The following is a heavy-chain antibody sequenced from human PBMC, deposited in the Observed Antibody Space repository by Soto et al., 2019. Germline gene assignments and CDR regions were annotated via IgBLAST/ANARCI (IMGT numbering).Heavy chain of an antibody. D-gene: IGHD3-3*01. J-gene: IGHJ4*02. Sequence: GCCLRLSCAASGFSVGSYALSWVRQAPGKGLEWVSTISGSDGKTFYADSVKGRFSISRDTSQSTLYLQMNSLRADDTAMYYCARWSYLDYWGQGTRVTVSS. CDR3: ARWSYLDY. V-gene: IGHV3-23*01. CDR1: GFSVGSYA. CDR2: ISGSDGKT.